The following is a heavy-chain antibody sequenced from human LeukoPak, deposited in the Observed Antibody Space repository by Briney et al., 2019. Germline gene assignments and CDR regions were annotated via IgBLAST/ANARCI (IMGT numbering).Heavy chain of an antibody. Sequence: GGSLRLSCAASGFTFSTYSMSWVRQAPGKGLEWVSGINWNGGSTGYADSVKGRFTISRDNAKNSLYLQMNSLRAEDTALYYCARVTGYNWNYGYYYYYMDVWGKGTTVTVSS. J-gene: IGHJ6*03. CDR2: INWNGGST. V-gene: IGHV3-20*04. CDR3: ARVTGYNWNYGYYYYYMDV. D-gene: IGHD1-7*01. CDR1: GFTFSTYS.